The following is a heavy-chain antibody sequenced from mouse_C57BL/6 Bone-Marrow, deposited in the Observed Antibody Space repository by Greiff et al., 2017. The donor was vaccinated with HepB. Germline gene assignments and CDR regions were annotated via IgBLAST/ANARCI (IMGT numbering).Heavy chain of an antibody. CDR3: ARGGFTDSFDY. CDR2: IYPGGGYT. Sequence: QVQLQQSGAELVRPGPSVKMSCKASGYTFTNYWIGWAKQRPGHGLEWIGDIYPGGGYTNYNEKFKGKATLTADKSSSTAYMQFSSLTSEDSAIYYCARGGFTDSFDYWGQGTTLTVSS. J-gene: IGHJ2*01. CDR1: GYTFTNYW. V-gene: IGHV1-63*01.